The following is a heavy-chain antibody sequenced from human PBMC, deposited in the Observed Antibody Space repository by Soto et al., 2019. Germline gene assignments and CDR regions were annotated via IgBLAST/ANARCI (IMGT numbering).Heavy chain of an antibody. CDR1: CGYIINHF. Sequence: SLQTQSHTNSVACGYIINHFWSWILQPPGKGLEWIGYIYYSGSTNYNPSLKSRVTISVDTSKNQFSLKLSSVTAADTAGYYCERSDGRYWGQGTLVTVFS. CDR2: IYYSGST. V-gene: IGHV4-59*11. J-gene: IGHJ4*02. CDR3: ERSDGRY.